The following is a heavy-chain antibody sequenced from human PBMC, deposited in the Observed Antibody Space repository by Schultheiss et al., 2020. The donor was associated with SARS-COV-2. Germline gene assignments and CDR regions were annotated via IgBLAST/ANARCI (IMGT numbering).Heavy chain of an antibody. CDR3: AKGGSGTYGDFQH. D-gene: IGHD1-26*01. J-gene: IGHJ1*01. CDR1: GFTFSDYY. V-gene: IGHV3-30*18. Sequence: GGSLRLSCAASGFTFSDYYMNWVRQAPGKGLEWVALMSYDGTNRYYADSVKGRFTISRDNSKNTLYLQMNSLRVEDTAIYYCAKGGSGTYGDFQHWGQGTLVTVSS. CDR2: MSYDGTNR.